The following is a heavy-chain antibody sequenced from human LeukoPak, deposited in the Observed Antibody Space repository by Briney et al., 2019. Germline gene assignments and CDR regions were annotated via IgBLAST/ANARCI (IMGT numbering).Heavy chain of an antibody. J-gene: IGHJ4*02. Sequence: PGGSLRLSCAASGFTFSSYGMHWVRQAPGKGLEWVAFIRYDGSNKYYADSVKGRFTISRDNSKNTLYLQMNSLRAEDTAVYYCAKAGGSMVRGVLDYWGQGTLVTVSS. CDR2: IRYDGSNK. D-gene: IGHD3-10*01. CDR1: GFTFSSYG. V-gene: IGHV3-30*02. CDR3: AKAGGSMVRGVLDY.